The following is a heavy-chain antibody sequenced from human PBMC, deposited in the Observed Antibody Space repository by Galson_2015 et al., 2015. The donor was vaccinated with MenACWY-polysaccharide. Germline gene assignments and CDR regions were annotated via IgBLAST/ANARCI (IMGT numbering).Heavy chain of an antibody. D-gene: IGHD3-22*01. Sequence: SLRLACAASGFDFSSYAMSWVRQAPGKGLEWVSTMSGRRGYTYYADTVKGRFTISRDNSKKTLYLQMRNLRAADTAIYSCATHPKGTDSRWYDYWGKGTLVTVSS. CDR3: ATHPKGTDSRWYDY. V-gene: IGHV3-23*01. CDR2: MSGRRGYT. CDR1: GFDFSSYA. J-gene: IGHJ4*02.